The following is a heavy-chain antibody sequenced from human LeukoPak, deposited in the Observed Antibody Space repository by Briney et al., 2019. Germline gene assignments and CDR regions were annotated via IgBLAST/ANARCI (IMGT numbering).Heavy chain of an antibody. CDR1: GFTFSSYS. Sequence: PGGSLRLSCAASGFTFSSYSMNWVRQAPGEGLEWVSSISSSSSYIYYADSVKGRFTISRDNAKNSLYLQMNSLRAEDTAVYYCARDRGEAFDIWGQGTMVTVSS. D-gene: IGHD3-10*01. V-gene: IGHV3-21*01. CDR2: ISSSSSYI. J-gene: IGHJ3*02. CDR3: ARDRGEAFDI.